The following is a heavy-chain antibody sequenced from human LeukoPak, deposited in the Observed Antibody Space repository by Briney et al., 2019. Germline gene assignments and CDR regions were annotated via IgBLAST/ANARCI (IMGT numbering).Heavy chain of an antibody. D-gene: IGHD6-19*01. J-gene: IGHJ4*02. CDR2: INHSGST. V-gene: IGHV4-34*01. Sequence: SETLSLTCAVYGGSFSGYYWSWIRQPPGKGLEWIGEINHSGSTNYNPSLKSRVTISVDTSKNRFSLKLSSVTAADTAVYYCARGGPLAVAGVYYFDYWGQGTLVTVSS. CDR3: ARGGPLAVAGVYYFDY. CDR1: GGSFSGYY.